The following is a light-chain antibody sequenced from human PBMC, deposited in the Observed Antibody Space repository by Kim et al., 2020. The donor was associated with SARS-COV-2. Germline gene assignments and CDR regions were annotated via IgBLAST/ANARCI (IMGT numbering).Light chain of an antibody. CDR1: QDISNY. J-gene: IGKJ3*01. CDR2: DAS. V-gene: IGKV1-33*01. CDR3: QQYDNLIT. Sequence: DIQMTQSPSSLSASVGDRVTITCQASQDISNYLNWYQQKPGKAPKPLIYDASNLETGVPSRFSGSGSGTEFTFTISSLQPEDIATYYCQQYDNLITFGPGTKVDIK.